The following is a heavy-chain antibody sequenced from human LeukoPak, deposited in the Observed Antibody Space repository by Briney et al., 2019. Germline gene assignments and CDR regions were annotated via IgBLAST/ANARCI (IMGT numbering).Heavy chain of an antibody. CDR3: VCLGLGGLSLD. Sequence: GGSLRLSCAASGFTVSSNYMSWVRQAPGKGLEWVSVIYSGGSTYYADSVKGRFTISRDNAKNTLYLQMNSLRVEDTAVYYCVCLGLGGLSLDWGQGTLVTVSS. V-gene: IGHV3-53*01. J-gene: IGHJ4*02. CDR2: IYSGGST. CDR1: GFTVSSNY. D-gene: IGHD3-16*01.